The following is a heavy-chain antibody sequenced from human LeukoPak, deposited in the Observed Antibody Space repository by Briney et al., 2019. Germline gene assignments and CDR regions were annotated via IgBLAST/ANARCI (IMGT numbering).Heavy chain of an antibody. CDR2: ISTSGGNT. D-gene: IGHD1-26*01. CDR3: ARHSGNYHFDY. Sequence: GGSLRLSCAASGFTFSSYAMTWVRLASGKGLEWVSAISTSGGNTYYADSVKGRFTISRDNSKNTLYLQMNSLTAEDTALYYCARHSGNYHFDYWGQGTLVTVSS. CDR1: GFTFSSYA. J-gene: IGHJ4*02. V-gene: IGHV3-23*01.